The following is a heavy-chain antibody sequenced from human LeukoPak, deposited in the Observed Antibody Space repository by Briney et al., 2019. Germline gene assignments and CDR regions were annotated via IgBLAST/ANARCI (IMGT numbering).Heavy chain of an antibody. D-gene: IGHD6-19*01. CDR2: IRYDGSNK. CDR1: GFTFSSYG. V-gene: IGHV3-30*02. Sequence: PGGSLRLSCAASGFTFSSYGMQWVRQAPGKGLEWVAFIRYDGSNKYYADSVKGRFTISRDNSKNTLHLQMNSLRAEDTAVYYCAKDRTYSSAWPYYFDYWGLGTLVTVSS. CDR3: AKDRTYSSAWPYYFDY. J-gene: IGHJ4*02.